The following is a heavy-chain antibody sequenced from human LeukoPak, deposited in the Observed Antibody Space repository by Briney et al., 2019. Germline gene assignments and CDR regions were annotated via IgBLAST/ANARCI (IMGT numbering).Heavy chain of an antibody. J-gene: IGHJ4*02. V-gene: IGHV3-7*01. CDR1: GFTFSSYW. CDR2: IKQDGSEK. Sequence: GGSLRLSCAASGFTFSSYWMSWVRQAPGKGLEWVANIKQDGSEKYYVDSVKGRFTISRDNAKNSLYPQMNSLRAEDTAVYYCARDTGYVWGSYRPNYYFDYWGQGTLVTVSS. CDR3: ARDTGYVWGSYRPNYYFDY. D-gene: IGHD3-16*02.